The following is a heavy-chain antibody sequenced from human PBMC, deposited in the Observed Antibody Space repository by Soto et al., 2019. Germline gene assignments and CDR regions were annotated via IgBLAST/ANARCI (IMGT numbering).Heavy chain of an antibody. D-gene: IGHD3-3*01. CDR2: IFYNGST. J-gene: IGHJ6*02. Sequence: SETLSLTCTVSGGSISNPIYYWAWIRQPPGKGLEWIGSIFYNGSTYYNPSLKSRVTISVDTSENQFSLKLSSVTAADTAVYYCARHSPLTSETIFGVAKKREANYYYYCMDVWGQGTAVTVSS. CDR1: GGSISNPIYY. CDR3: ARHSPLTSETIFGVAKKREANYYYYCMDV. V-gene: IGHV4-39*01.